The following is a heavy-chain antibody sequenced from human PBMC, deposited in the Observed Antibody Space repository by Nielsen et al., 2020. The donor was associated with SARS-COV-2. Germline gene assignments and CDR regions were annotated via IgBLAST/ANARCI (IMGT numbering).Heavy chain of an antibody. Sequence: GESLKISCQGSGYNFATYWIAWVRQMPGKGLEWMGGVNPGDSDTRYSPSFKGQVIISFDKSITTAYLQWNSLQASDSAMYYCARLQSSTGGGMDVWVQGTAVTVSS. CDR1: GYNFATYW. D-gene: IGHD6-13*01. V-gene: IGHV5-51*01. CDR3: ARLQSSTGGGMDV. CDR2: VNPGDSDT. J-gene: IGHJ6*02.